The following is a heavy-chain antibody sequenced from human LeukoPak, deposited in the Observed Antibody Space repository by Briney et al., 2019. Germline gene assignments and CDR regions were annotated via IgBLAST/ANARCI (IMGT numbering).Heavy chain of an antibody. CDR2: IYYSGST. Sequence: PSETLSLTCTVSGGSISSSSYYWGWIRQPPGKGLEWIGSIYYSGSTYYNPSLKSRVTISVDTSKNQFSLKLSSVTAADTAVYYCARDFGSGWNIFDYWGQGTLVTVSS. CDR3: ARDFGSGWNIFDY. V-gene: IGHV4-39*07. J-gene: IGHJ4*02. CDR1: GGSISSSSYY. D-gene: IGHD6-19*01.